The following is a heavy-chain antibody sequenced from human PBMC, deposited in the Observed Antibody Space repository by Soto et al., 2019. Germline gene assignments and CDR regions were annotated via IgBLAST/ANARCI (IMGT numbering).Heavy chain of an antibody. Sequence: ASVKVSCKASGGSFGKSAINWVRQTPGQGLEWLGGFIPVYRTLDYAQKFQGRVTITADESTGTAYMTLSSLASDDTAVYYCATGVIWIGYFTVDSWGQGTRVTSPQ. CDR2: FIPVYRTL. J-gene: IGHJ4*02. CDR3: ATGVIWIGYFTVDS. D-gene: IGHD3-3*01. CDR1: GGSFGKSA. V-gene: IGHV1-69*13.